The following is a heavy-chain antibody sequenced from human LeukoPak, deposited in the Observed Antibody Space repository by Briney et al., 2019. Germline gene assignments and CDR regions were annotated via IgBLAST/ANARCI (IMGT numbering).Heavy chain of an antibody. CDR2: ISGYNGNT. J-gene: IGHJ6*03. CDR3: ATRYCSGGSCPNYYYYYINV. Sequence: ASVKVSCKASGYTFTNYDINWVRQAPGQGPEWMGWISGYNGNTKYAQKFQGRVTMTEDTSTDTAYMELSSLRSEDTAVYYCATRYCSGGSCPNYYYYYINVWGKGTTVTISS. V-gene: IGHV1-18*01. D-gene: IGHD2-15*01. CDR1: GYTFTNYD.